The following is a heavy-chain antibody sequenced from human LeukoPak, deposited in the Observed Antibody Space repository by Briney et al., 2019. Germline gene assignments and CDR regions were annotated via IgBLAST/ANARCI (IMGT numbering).Heavy chain of an antibody. D-gene: IGHD6-6*01. V-gene: IGHV4-59*12. CDR1: GGSISSYY. J-gene: IGHJ4*02. CDR2: IYYSGST. Sequence: PSETLSLTCTVSGGSISSYYWSWIRQPPGKGLEWIGYIYYSGSTNYNPSLKSRVTISVDTSKNQFSLKLSSVTAADTAVYYCARVGTYSSSPEYYFDYWGQGTLVTVSS. CDR3: ARVGTYSSSPEYYFDY.